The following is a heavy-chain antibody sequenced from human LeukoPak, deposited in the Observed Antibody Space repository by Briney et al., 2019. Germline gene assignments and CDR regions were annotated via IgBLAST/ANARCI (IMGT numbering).Heavy chain of an antibody. D-gene: IGHD3-22*01. Sequence: ASVKVSCKASGYSFSTYGISWVRQAPGRGLEWMGWISAYNGNTNYAQKLQGRVTMTTDTSTSTAYMELRSLRSDDTAVYYCAREAGSHYYDSSGYFDYRGQGTLVTVSS. J-gene: IGHJ4*02. V-gene: IGHV1-18*01. CDR2: ISAYNGNT. CDR3: AREAGSHYYDSSGYFDY. CDR1: GYSFSTYG.